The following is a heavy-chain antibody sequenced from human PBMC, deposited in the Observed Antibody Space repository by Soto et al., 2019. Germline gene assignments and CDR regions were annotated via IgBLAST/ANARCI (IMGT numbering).Heavy chain of an antibody. Sequence: QVQLVQSGAEVKKPGSSVKVSCKASGGTFSSYAISWVRQAPGQGLEWMGGIIPIFGTANYAQKFQGRVTITADESTSTAYVELSSLRSEDTAVYYCATEIAAAGTRYYYGMDVWGQGTTVTVSS. CDR3: ATEIAAAGTRYYYGMDV. CDR2: IIPIFGTA. V-gene: IGHV1-69*12. CDR1: GGTFSSYA. J-gene: IGHJ6*02. D-gene: IGHD6-13*01.